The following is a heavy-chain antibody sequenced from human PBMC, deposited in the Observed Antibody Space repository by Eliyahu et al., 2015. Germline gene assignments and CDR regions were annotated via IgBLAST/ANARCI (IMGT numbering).Heavy chain of an antibody. CDR3: AREVLMAAAGTFDY. D-gene: IGHD6-13*01. CDR2: IYYSGST. Sequence: QVQLQESGPGXVKPSQTLSLXCXLSCGSXSSGGYYWSWIRQHPGKGLEWIGYIYYSGSTYYNPSLKSRVTISVDTSKNQFSLKLSSVTAADTAVYYCAREVLMAAAGTFDYWGQGTLVTVSS. CDR1: CGSXSSGGYY. V-gene: IGHV4-31*03. J-gene: IGHJ4*02.